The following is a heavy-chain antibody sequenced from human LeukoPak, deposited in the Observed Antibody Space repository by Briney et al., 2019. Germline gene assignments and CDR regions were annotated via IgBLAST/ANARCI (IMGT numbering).Heavy chain of an antibody. CDR1: GFTFSSHA. D-gene: IGHD3-16*01. Sequence: PGGSLRLSCAASGFTFSSHAMSWVRQAPGKGLEWVSAISGSGGRTYYADSVKGRFTISRDNSKNTLFLQMNSLRAEDTAVYYCAKDPKFYDYPRAFDIWGQGTMVTVSS. J-gene: IGHJ3*02. CDR2: ISGSGGRT. CDR3: AKDPKFYDYPRAFDI. V-gene: IGHV3-23*01.